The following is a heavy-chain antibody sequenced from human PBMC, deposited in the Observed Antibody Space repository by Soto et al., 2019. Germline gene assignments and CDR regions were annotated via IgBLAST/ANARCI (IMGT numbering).Heavy chain of an antibody. CDR2: INHSGST. V-gene: IGHV4-34*01. D-gene: IGHD1-7*01. J-gene: IGHJ4*02. Sequence: PSETLSLTCAVYGGSFSGYYWSWIRQPPGKGLEWIGEINHSGSTNYNPSLKSRVTISVDTSKNQFSLKLSSVTAADTAVYYCARGRSKVPRITGTTCLDYWGQGTLVTVSS. CDR3: ARGRSKVPRITGTTCLDY. CDR1: GGSFSGYY.